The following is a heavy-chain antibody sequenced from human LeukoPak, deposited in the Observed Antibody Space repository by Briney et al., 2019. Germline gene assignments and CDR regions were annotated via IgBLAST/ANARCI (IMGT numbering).Heavy chain of an antibody. J-gene: IGHJ3*02. CDR2: IYYSGST. Sequence: SETLSLTCIVSGVSITSYYWSWIRQPPGKGLEWIGYIYYSGSTNYNPSLKSRVTISVDTSKNQFSLRLSSLTAADTAVYYCARTRYYYDNSVRAFDIWGQGTMVAVSS. CDR1: GVSITSYY. D-gene: IGHD3-22*01. V-gene: IGHV4-59*01. CDR3: ARTRYYYDNSVRAFDI.